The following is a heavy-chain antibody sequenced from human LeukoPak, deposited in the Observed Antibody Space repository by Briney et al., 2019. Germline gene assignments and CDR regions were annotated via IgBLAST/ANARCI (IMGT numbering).Heavy chain of an antibody. J-gene: IGHJ3*02. D-gene: IGHD3-10*01. CDR2: IYYSGST. CDR1: GGSISSYY. Sequence: SETLSLTCTVSGGSISSYYWSWIRQPPGKGLEWSGYIYYSGSTNYNPSLKSRVTISVDTSKIQFSLKLSSVTAADTAVYYCATSYYGDAFDIWGQGTMVTVSS. CDR3: ATSYYGDAFDI. V-gene: IGHV4-59*01.